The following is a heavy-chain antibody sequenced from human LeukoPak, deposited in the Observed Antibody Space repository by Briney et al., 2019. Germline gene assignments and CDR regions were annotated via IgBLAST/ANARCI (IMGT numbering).Heavy chain of an antibody. J-gene: IGHJ4*02. D-gene: IGHD3-22*01. CDR2: ISWNSGSI. Sequence: GGSLRLSCAASGFTFDDYAMHWVRQAPGKGLEWVSGISWNSGSIGYADSVKGRFTISRDNAKNSLYLQMNSLRAEDTALYYCAKDWGGYYDSSGYYDYWGQGTLVTVSS. CDR3: AKDWGGYYDSSGYYDY. CDR1: GFTFDDYA. V-gene: IGHV3-9*01.